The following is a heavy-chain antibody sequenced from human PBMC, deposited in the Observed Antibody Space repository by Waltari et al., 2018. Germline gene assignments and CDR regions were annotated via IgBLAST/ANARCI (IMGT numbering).Heavy chain of an antibody. D-gene: IGHD2-15*01. Sequence: QVQLQESGPGLVKPSETLSLTCTVSGGSIDSSHNYWGWIRQPPGKGLEWIGSRYYSGSTYYHPSLKSRVTISVDTSKNQFSLNLSSVTAADTAVYYCVQLPGYWGQGTLVTVSS. V-gene: IGHV4-39*01. CDR1: GGSIDSSHNY. J-gene: IGHJ4*02. CDR3: VQLPGY. CDR2: RYYSGST.